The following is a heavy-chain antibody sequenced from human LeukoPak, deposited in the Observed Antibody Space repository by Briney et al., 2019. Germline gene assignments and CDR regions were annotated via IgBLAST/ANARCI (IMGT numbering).Heavy chain of an antibody. CDR1: GGTFSSYA. Sequence: SVTVSCKASGGTFSSYASSWVRQAAGQGLEWMGGIIPIFGTANYAQKFQGRVTITADQSTSTASMELSSLRSEDTAVYYCARGMSVGYCSSTSCRTYYYYYMDVWGKGTTVTVSS. V-gene: IGHV1-69*13. CDR2: IIPIFGTA. D-gene: IGHD2-2*01. CDR3: ARGMSVGYCSSTSCRTYYYYYMDV. J-gene: IGHJ6*03.